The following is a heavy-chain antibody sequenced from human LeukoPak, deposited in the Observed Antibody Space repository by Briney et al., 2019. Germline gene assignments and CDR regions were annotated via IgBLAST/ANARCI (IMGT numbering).Heavy chain of an antibody. Sequence: GGSLRLSCAASGFTFSSYSMNWVRQAPGKGLEWVSSISSSSSYIYYADSVKGRFTISRDNAKNSLYLQMNSLRAEDTAVYYCARDRLEGSRFYFDYWGQGTLVTVSS. D-gene: IGHD1-1*01. CDR2: ISSSSSYI. CDR3: ARDRLEGSRFYFDY. V-gene: IGHV3-21*01. CDR1: GFTFSSYS. J-gene: IGHJ4*02.